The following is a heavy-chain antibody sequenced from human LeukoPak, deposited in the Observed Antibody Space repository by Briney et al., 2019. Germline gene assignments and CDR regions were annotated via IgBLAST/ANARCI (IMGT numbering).Heavy chain of an antibody. D-gene: IGHD3-22*01. V-gene: IGHV6-1*01. J-gene: IGHJ4*02. CDR3: ARDYYDSSGYYYVQGRLGFDY. CDR2: TYFRSKWYN. CDR1: GDSVSSNSAA. Sequence: SQTLSLTCAISGDSVSSNSAAWNWIRQSPSRGLEWLGRTYFRSKWYNGYAVSVKSRITITPDTSKNQFSLQLNSVTPEDTAVYYCARDYYDSSGYYYVQGRLGFDYWGQGTLVTVSS.